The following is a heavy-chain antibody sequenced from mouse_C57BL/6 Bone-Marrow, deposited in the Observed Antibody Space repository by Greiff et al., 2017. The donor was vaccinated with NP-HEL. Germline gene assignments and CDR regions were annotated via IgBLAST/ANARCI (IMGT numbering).Heavy chain of an antibody. CDR1: GFTFSSYA. V-gene: IGHV5-4*01. CDR3: ARDRGEAWFAY. CDR2: ISDGGSYT. J-gene: IGHJ3*01. D-gene: IGHD3-1*01. Sequence: EVNLVESGGGLVKPGGSLKLSCAASGFTFSSYAMSWVRQTPEKGLEWVATISDGGSYTYYPDNVKGRFTISRDNAKNNLYLQMSHLKSEDTAMYYCARDRGEAWFAYWGQGTLVTVSA.